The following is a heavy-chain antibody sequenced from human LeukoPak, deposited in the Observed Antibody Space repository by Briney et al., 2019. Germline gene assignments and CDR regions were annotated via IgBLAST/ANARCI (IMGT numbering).Heavy chain of an antibody. J-gene: IGHJ4*02. V-gene: IGHV5-51*01. CDR1: GYSFTSYW. D-gene: IGHD1-14*01. CDR3: ARPWGVTPYYFDY. Sequence: PGGSLRLSCKGSGYSFTSYWIGWVRQMPGKGLEWMGIIYPGDSDTRYSPSFQGQVTISADKSISTAYLQWSSLKASDTAMYYCARPWGVTPYYFDYWGQGTLVTVSS. CDR2: IYPGDSDT.